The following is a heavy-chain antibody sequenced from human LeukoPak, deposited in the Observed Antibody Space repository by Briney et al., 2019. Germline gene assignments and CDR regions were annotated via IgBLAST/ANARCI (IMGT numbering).Heavy chain of an antibody. Sequence: GGSLRLSCAASGFTFSSYAMSWVRQAPGKGLEWVSAISGSGGSTYYADSVKGRLTISRDNSKNTLYLQMNSLSAEDTAVYYCAKVETSGGANCYALDYWGQGTLVTVSS. V-gene: IGHV3-23*01. CDR3: AKVETSGGANCYALDY. J-gene: IGHJ4*02. CDR2: ISGSGGST. CDR1: GFTFSSYA. D-gene: IGHD2-2*01.